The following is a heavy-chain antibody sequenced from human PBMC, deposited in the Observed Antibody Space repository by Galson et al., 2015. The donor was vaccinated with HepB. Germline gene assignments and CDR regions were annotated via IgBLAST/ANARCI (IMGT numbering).Heavy chain of an antibody. D-gene: IGHD4-17*01. CDR3: ARGLYGVGVSH. J-gene: IGHJ4*02. Sequence: TLSLTCTVSGASVSSVDYSWSWIRQPPGRGLECIGYISYSGNNYYNPSLKSRLIISLDTSKNQFSLSLTSVTAADTAVYYCARGLYGVGVSHWGQGTLVTVSS. V-gene: IGHV4-30-4*01. CDR2: ISYSGNN. CDR1: GASVSSVDYS.